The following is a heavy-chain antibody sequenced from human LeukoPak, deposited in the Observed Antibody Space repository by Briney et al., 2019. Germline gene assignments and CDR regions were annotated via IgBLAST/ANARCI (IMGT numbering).Heavy chain of an antibody. CDR2: INHSGST. V-gene: IGHV4-34*01. J-gene: IGHJ4*02. CDR1: GGSFSGYY. D-gene: IGHD2/OR15-2a*01. Sequence: SETLSLTCAVYGGSFSGYYWSWIRQPPGKGLEWIGEINHSGSTNYNPSLKSQVTISVDTSKNQFSLKLSSVTAADTAVYYCARFSQYYDSPTHYLDYWGQGILVTVSS. CDR3: ARFSQYYDSPTHYLDY.